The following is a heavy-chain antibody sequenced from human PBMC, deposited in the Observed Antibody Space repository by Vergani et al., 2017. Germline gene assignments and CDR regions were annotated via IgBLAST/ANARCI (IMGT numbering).Heavy chain of an antibody. D-gene: IGHD5-12*01. CDR2: TYYRSKWYN. V-gene: IGHV6-1*01. Sequence: QVQLQQSGPGLVKPSQTLSLTCAISGDSVSSNSAAWNWIRPSPSRGLEWLGRTYYRSKWYNDYAVSVKSRITINPYTSENQFCLRLNSVTPEDTAVYYCARESRYSGYGYYYYYYMDVWGKGTTVTVSS. CDR3: ARESRYSGYGYYYYYYMDV. CDR1: GDSVSSNSAA. J-gene: IGHJ6*03.